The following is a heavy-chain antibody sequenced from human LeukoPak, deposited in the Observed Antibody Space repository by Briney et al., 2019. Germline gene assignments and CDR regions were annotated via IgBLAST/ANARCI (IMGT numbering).Heavy chain of an antibody. V-gene: IGHV4-4*02. D-gene: IGHD3-16*01. J-gene: IGHJ4*02. Sequence: PSETLSLTCAVSGGSISSSNWWSWVRQPPGKGLEWIGEIYHSGSTNYNPSLKSRVTISVDKSKNQFSLKLSSVTAADTAVYYCARDDSRLGVGFDYWGQGTLVTVSS. CDR3: ARDDSRLGVGFDY. CDR1: GGSISSSNW. CDR2: IYHSGST.